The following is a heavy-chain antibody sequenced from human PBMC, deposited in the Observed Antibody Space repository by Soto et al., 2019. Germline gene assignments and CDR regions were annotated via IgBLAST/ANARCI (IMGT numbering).Heavy chain of an antibody. Sequence: GVSVKVSCKASGYTFTSYDINWVRQAIGQGLEWMGWMNPNSGNTGYAQKFQGRVTMTRNTSISTAYMELSSLRSEDTAVYYCARGGVGDSSGYSVYYYGMDVWGQGTTVTVSS. J-gene: IGHJ6*02. CDR2: MNPNSGNT. V-gene: IGHV1-8*01. D-gene: IGHD3-22*01. CDR3: ARGGVGDSSGYSVYYYGMDV. CDR1: GYTFTSYD.